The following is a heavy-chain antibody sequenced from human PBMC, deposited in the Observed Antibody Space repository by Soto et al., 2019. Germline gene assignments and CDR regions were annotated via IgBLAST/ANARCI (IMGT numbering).Heavy chain of an antibody. J-gene: IGHJ6*02. CDR1: GYTFTNYG. Sequence: ASVKVSCKASGYTFTNYGISWVRQAPGQGLEWMGWINTYNGNTNHAQKFQGRVTITADESTSTAYMELSSLRSEDTAVYYCARGALRFWEWSPGSRDYYGKDVWGQATTVTVSS. CDR2: INTYNGNT. D-gene: IGHD3-3*01. V-gene: IGHV1-18*01. CDR3: ARGALRFWEWSPGSRDYYGKDV.